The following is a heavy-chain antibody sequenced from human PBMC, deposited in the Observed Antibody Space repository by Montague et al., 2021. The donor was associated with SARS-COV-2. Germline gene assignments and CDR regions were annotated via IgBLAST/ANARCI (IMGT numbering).Heavy chain of an antibody. D-gene: IGHD5-24*01. J-gene: IGHJ4*02. V-gene: IGHV4-61*02. CDR1: GGSISSDYCY. CDR3: ARVCRVASDSFDY. CDR2: LYGNGNT. Sequence: TLSLTCTVYGGSISSDYCYWIWLRQPAGKGLVWIGRLYGNGNTNHYPSLQSPVTISADTSENQSYLKLSSVTAADTAVYYCARVCRVASDSFDYWGQGTLVTVSS.